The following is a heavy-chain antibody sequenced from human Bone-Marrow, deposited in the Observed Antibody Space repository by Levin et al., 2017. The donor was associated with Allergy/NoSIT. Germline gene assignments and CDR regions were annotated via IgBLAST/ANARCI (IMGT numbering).Heavy chain of an antibody. Sequence: GGSLRLSCATSGFTFDDYAMHWVRQAPGKGLEWVSGISWNSGRIAYVDSVKGRFTVSRDNSQNSLYLQMNSLRPEDTAVYYCAKDVAHTLTTRYFGLWGRGTLVTVSS. V-gene: IGHV3-9*01. CDR1: GFTFDDYA. CDR2: ISWNSGRI. D-gene: IGHD1-14*01. J-gene: IGHJ2*01. CDR3: AKDVAHTLTTRYFGL.